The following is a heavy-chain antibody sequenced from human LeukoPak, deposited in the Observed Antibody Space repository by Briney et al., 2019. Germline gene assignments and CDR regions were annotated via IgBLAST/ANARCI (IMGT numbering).Heavy chain of an antibody. CDR3: VRDYFCSGGTCDDCFDH. V-gene: IGHV1-18*01. Sequence: ASVKVSCKASGYTFTNYGISWVRQVPGQGLEWMALISTYDHDTNYAQKFRGRVTMTTDTSTSTAYMELRSLGSDDTAVYYCVRDYFCSGGTCDDCFDHWGQGTLVTVSS. D-gene: IGHD2-15*01. J-gene: IGHJ5*02. CDR2: ISTYDHDT. CDR1: GYTFTNYG.